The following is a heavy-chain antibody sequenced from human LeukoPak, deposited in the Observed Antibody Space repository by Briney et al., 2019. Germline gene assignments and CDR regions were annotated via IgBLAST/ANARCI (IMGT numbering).Heavy chain of an antibody. J-gene: IGHJ5*02. CDR1: GGSISSYY. CDR3: ARLTYDYYGSGSYSWWIDT. D-gene: IGHD3-10*01. CDR2: IHHSGST. V-gene: IGHV4-59*01. Sequence: SETLSLTCTVSGGSISSYYWTWIRQPPGKGLEYIGYIHHSGSTSYSPSLKGRVTISVDTSKTYLSLKLSPVTAADTAVYYCARLTYDYYGSGSYSWWIDTWGQGTLVIVSS.